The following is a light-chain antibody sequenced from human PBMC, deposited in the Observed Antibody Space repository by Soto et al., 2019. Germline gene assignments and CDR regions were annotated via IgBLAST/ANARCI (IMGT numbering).Light chain of an antibody. CDR3: QQYGSSPLT. J-gene: IGKJ4*01. Sequence: EIVLTQSPRTLSLSPGERATLSCRSSQSCSSYLAWYQQKPGQAPRLLMYGASSRATGTPDRSSGSGSGTDFTLTISRLEPEDFAVYYCQQYGSSPLTFGGGTKVDIK. V-gene: IGKV3-20*01. CDR2: GAS. CDR1: QSCSSY.